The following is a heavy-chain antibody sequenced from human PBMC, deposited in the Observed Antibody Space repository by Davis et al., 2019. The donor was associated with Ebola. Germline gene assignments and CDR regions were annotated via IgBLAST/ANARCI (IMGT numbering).Heavy chain of an antibody. J-gene: IGHJ4*02. CDR1: GGSISSYY. D-gene: IGHD6-19*01. CDR2: INHSGST. V-gene: IGHV4-59*08. CDR3: ATYSGGRRDFEY. Sequence: MPSETLSLTCTVSGGSISSYYWSWIRQPPGKGLEWIGEINHSGSTNYNPSLKSRVTISVDTSKNQFSLELTSVTAADTAVYYCATYSGGRRDFEYWGQGTLVTVSS.